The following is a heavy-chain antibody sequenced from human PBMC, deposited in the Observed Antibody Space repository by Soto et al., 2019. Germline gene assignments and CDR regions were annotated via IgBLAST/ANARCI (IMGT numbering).Heavy chain of an antibody. D-gene: IGHD2-15*01. CDR3: ARDLRQWREIVVWFDP. Sequence: QVQLVQSGAEVKKPGASVKVSCKASGYTFTSYGISWVRQAPGQGLEWMGWISAYNGNTNYAQKLQGRVTRTTDTSTSTAYMEMRSLRSDDTAVYYCARDLRQWREIVVWFDPWGQGTLVTVSS. CDR1: GYTFTSYG. V-gene: IGHV1-18*01. CDR2: ISAYNGNT. J-gene: IGHJ5*02.